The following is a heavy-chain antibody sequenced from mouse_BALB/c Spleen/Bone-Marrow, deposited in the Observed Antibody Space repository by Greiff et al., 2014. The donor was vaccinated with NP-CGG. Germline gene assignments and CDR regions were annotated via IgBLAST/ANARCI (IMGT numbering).Heavy chain of an antibody. CDR1: GYTFTDYA. Sequence: VQLQQSGPELVRPGASVKISCKASGYTFTDYAMHWVKQRPAKSLEWIGMISTYSGNTNYNQKFKGKATMTVDKSSSTAYMQLASLTSKDSAIYYCARSAYYCSYYGFDYWGQGTSVTVSS. D-gene: IGHD1-1*02. J-gene: IGHJ4*01. CDR2: ISTYSGNT. CDR3: ARSAYYCSYYGFDY. V-gene: IGHV1S137*01.